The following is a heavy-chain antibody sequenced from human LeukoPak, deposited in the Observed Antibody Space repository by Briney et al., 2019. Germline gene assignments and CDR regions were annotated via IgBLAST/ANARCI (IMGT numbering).Heavy chain of an antibody. D-gene: IGHD2-15*01. CDR1: GYTFTSYA. CDR3: ARDLGYCTGGTCYPNWFDP. Sequence: ATVKVSCKASGYTFTSYAMHWVRQAPGQRLEWMGWINAGNDNTKYSQKFQGRVTITRDTSASTAYMELSSLRSEDTAVYYCARDLGYCTGGTCYPNWFDPWGQGTLVTVSS. V-gene: IGHV1-3*01. CDR2: INAGNDNT. J-gene: IGHJ5*02.